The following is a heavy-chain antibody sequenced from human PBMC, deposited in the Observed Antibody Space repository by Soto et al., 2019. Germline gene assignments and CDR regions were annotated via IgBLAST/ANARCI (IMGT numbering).Heavy chain of an antibody. Sequence: QVQLVQSGAEEKKPGASVKVSCKASGYTFTSYAMHWVRQAPGQRLEWMGWINAGNGNTKYSQKFQGRVTITRDTPASTAYRELSSLRSEDTAVYCCARRIVVVTALDYWGQGTLVTVSS. CDR3: ARRIVVVTALDY. CDR1: GYTFTSYA. D-gene: IGHD2-21*02. CDR2: INAGNGNT. V-gene: IGHV1-3*05. J-gene: IGHJ4*02.